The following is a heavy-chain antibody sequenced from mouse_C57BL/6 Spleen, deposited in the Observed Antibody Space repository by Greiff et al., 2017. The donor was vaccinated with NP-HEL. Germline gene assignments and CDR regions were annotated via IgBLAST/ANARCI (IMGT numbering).Heavy chain of an antibody. CDR3: ARASYYSNSFYAMDY. D-gene: IGHD2-5*01. CDR1: GYTFTSYW. J-gene: IGHJ4*01. V-gene: IGHV1-55*01. CDR2: IYPGSGST. Sequence: QLQQPGAELVKPGASVKMSCKASGYTFTSYWITWVKQRPGQGLEWIGDIYPGSGSTNYNEKFKSKATLTVDTSSSTAYMQLSSLTSEDSAVYYCARASYYSNSFYAMDYWGQGTSVTVSS.